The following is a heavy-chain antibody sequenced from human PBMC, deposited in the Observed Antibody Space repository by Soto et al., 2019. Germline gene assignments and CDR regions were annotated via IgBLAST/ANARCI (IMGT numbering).Heavy chain of an antibody. CDR3: ARDWGRYCSGGSCSATDAFDI. Sequence: PSETLSLTCTVSGGSISSGGYYWSWTRQHPGKGLEWIGYIYYSGSTYYNPSLKSRVTISVDTSKNQFSLKLSSVTAADTAVYYCARDWGRYCSGGSCSATDAFDIWGQGTMVTVSS. D-gene: IGHD2-15*01. CDR2: IYYSGST. V-gene: IGHV4-31*03. J-gene: IGHJ3*02. CDR1: GGSISSGGYY.